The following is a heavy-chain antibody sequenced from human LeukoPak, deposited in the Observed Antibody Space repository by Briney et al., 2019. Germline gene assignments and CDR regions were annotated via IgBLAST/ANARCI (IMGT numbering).Heavy chain of an antibody. J-gene: IGHJ3*02. V-gene: IGHV3-30*03. Sequence: GGSLRLSCAASGFTFSSYGMYWVRQAPGKGLEWVAVISYDGPNKYYADSVKGRFTISRHNAKNSLYLQMNSLRAEDTAVYYCARVPAGVIGMKDAFDIWGQGTMVTVSS. CDR3: ARVPAGVIGMKDAFDI. CDR1: GFTFSSYG. D-gene: IGHD3-16*02. CDR2: ISYDGPNK.